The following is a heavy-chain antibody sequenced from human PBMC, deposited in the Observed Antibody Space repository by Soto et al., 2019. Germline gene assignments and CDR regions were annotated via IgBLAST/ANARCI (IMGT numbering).Heavy chain of an antibody. Sequence: ESGGGLVQPGGSLRLSCAASGFTFSSSWMSWVRQAPGKGLEWVANIEQDGSEKYYVDSVKGRFTISRDNAKNSLYLQMHSLRAEDTALYYCARVSMAAAASDYWGQGTLVTVSS. V-gene: IGHV3-7*01. D-gene: IGHD6-13*01. CDR3: ARVSMAAAASDY. CDR1: GFTFSSSW. CDR2: IEQDGSEK. J-gene: IGHJ4*02.